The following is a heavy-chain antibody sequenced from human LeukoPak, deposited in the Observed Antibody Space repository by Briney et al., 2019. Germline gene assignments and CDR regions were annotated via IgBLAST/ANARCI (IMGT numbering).Heavy chain of an antibody. V-gene: IGHV4-4*02. CDR2: IYHSGST. CDR1: GGSISSSDW. J-gene: IGHJ1*01. CDR3: ANFNSGWYRFQH. Sequence: PSETLSLTCAASGGSISSSDWWSWVRQPPGKGLEWIGEIYHSGSTNYNPSLKSRVTISVDKSKNQFSLKLSSVTAADTAVYYCANFNSGWYRFQHWGQGTLVTVSS. D-gene: IGHD6-19*01.